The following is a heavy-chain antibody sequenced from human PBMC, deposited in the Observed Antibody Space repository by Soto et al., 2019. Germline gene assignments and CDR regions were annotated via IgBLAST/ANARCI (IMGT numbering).Heavy chain of an antibody. CDR3: ARHSDYGDYVFDY. Sequence: SETLSLTCTVSGGSISSSSYYWGWIRQPPGKGLEWIGSIYYSGSTYYNPSLKSRVTISVDTYKNQFSLKLSSVTAADTAVYYCARHSDYGDYVFDYWGQGTRVTVSS. V-gene: IGHV4-39*01. CDR2: IYYSGST. D-gene: IGHD4-17*01. J-gene: IGHJ4*02. CDR1: GGSISSSSYY.